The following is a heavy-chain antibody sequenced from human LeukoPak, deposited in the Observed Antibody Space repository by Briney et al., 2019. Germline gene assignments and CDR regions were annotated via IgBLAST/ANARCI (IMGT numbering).Heavy chain of an antibody. Sequence: GGSLRLSCAASGFTFSRYAMNWVRQAPGKGLEWVSYINTDSSDIHYADSVKGRFTISRDNARNTLYLQLSSLRAADSAVYYCARDTFQPGLIDSWGQGTLVTVSS. D-gene: IGHD2-2*01. J-gene: IGHJ4*02. CDR1: GFTFSRYA. CDR3: ARDTFQPGLIDS. V-gene: IGHV3-21*05. CDR2: INTDSSDI.